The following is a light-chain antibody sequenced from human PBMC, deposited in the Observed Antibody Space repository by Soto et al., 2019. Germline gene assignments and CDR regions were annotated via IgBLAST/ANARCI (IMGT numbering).Light chain of an antibody. CDR3: QQYNDWPPT. CDR2: GAS. CDR1: QSVTKN. Sequence: ENVLTQSPGTLSLSPGEGATLSCRASQSVTKNFLAWYQQKPGQAPRLLIYGASSRPGGIPDRFSGSGSGTEFTLTISSLQSEDFALYYCQQYNDWPPTFGQGTKVDIK. J-gene: IGKJ1*01. V-gene: IGKV3D-15*01.